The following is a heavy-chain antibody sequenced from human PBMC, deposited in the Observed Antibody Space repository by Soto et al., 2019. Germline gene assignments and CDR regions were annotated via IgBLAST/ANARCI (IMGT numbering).Heavy chain of an antibody. V-gene: IGHV1-69*13. CDR2: IIPIFGTA. CDR1: GGTFSSYA. Sequence: ASVKVSCKASGGTFSSYAISWVRQAPGQGLEWMGGIIPIFGTANYAQKFQGRVTITADESTSTAYMELSSLRSEDTAVYYCARCSTSCHMVYYYYGMDVWGQGTTVTVSS. D-gene: IGHD2-2*02. CDR3: ARCSTSCHMVYYYYGMDV. J-gene: IGHJ6*02.